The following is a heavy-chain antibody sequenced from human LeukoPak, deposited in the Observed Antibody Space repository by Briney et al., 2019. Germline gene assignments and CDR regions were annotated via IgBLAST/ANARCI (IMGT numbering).Heavy chain of an antibody. D-gene: IGHD5-24*01. CDR1: GGTFSSYA. J-gene: IGHJ5*02. CDR2: IIPIFGTA. Sequence: SAKVSCKASGGTFSSYAISWVRQAPGQGLEWMGRIIPIFGTANYAQKFQGRVTITTDESTSTAYMELSRLRSEDTAVYYCARVMAVNPDWFDPWGQGTLVAVSS. CDR3: ARVMAVNPDWFDP. V-gene: IGHV1-69*05.